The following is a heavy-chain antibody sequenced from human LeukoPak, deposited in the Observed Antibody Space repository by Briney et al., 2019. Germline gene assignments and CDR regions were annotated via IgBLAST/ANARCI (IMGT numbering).Heavy chain of an antibody. D-gene: IGHD2-15*01. CDR2: IIPIFGIA. Sequence: ASVKVSCKASGGTFSSYAISWVRQAPGQGLEWVGRIIPIFGIANYAQKFQGRVTITADKSTSTAYMELSSLRSEDTAVYYCARERATAATPSDYDYGMDVWGQGTTVTVSS. J-gene: IGHJ6*02. V-gene: IGHV1-69*04. CDR1: GGTFSSYA. CDR3: ARERATAATPSDYDYGMDV.